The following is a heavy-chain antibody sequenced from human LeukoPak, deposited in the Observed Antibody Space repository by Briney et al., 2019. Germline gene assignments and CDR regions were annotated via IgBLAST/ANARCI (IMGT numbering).Heavy chain of an antibody. J-gene: IGHJ4*02. CDR3: ARDRITIFGVVES. V-gene: IGHV3-21*01. Sequence: GGSLRLSCAASGFTFTSYTMKWVRQAPGKGLAWVSSISSSSNYIYSADSVKGRFTISRDNAKNSLYLQMNSLRAEDTAVYYCARDRITIFGVVESWGQGTLVTVSS. CDR1: GFTFTSYT. CDR2: ISSSSNYI. D-gene: IGHD3-3*01.